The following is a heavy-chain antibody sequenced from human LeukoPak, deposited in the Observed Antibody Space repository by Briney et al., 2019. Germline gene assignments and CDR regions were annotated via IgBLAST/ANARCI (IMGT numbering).Heavy chain of an antibody. CDR3: ARTRDRIKERRSHYFDY. Sequence: PSETLSLTCTVSGGSISSYYWSWIRQPPGKGLEWIGYIYYSGSTNYNPSLKSRVTISVDTSKNQFSLKLSSVTAADTAVYYCARTRDRIKERRSHYFDYWGQGTLVTVSS. J-gene: IGHJ4*02. CDR2: IYYSGST. V-gene: IGHV4-59*01. CDR1: GGSISSYY. D-gene: IGHD1-1*01.